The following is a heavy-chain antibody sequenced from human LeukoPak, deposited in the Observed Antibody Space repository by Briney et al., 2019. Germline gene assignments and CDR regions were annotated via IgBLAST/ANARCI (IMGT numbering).Heavy chain of an antibody. V-gene: IGHV3-23*01. Sequence: GGSLRLSCAAPGFSFSNYGMNWVRQAPGKGLEWVSGITGNGATTYYADSVKGRFTISRGNSRNTVYLQMNSLRAEDTAVYYCANDLGWIQLNLGRGQGTLVTVSS. CDR3: ANDLGWIQLNLG. J-gene: IGHJ4*02. CDR2: ITGNGATT. D-gene: IGHD5-18*01. CDR1: GFSFSNYG.